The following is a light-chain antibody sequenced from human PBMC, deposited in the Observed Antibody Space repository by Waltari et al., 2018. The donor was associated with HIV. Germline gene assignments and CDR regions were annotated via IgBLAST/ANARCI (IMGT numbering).Light chain of an antibody. Sequence: DIQMTQSPSSLSASVGDRVTITCRASQSISSYLNWYQQKPGKDPKLLIYAASSLQSGVPSRFSGSGSGTDFTLTISSLQPEDFATYYCQQSYSFPRTFGQGTKVEIK. CDR2: AAS. V-gene: IGKV1-39*01. CDR1: QSISSY. CDR3: QQSYSFPRT. J-gene: IGKJ1*01.